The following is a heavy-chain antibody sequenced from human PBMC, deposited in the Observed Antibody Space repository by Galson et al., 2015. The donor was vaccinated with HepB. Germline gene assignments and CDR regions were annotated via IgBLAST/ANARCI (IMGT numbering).Heavy chain of an antibody. J-gene: IGHJ4*02. CDR2: MDPGSGNT. CDR3: LTEVPDN. V-gene: IGHV1-8*01. D-gene: IGHD2-2*01. Sequence: SVKVSCKASGYPFTEYDINWVRRATGQGLEWMGWMDPGSGNTDYSQRFQGRVSMTRDTSIRTAYMELTNLISNDTAVYYCLTEVPDNGGPGTLVTGSS. CDR1: GYPFTEYD.